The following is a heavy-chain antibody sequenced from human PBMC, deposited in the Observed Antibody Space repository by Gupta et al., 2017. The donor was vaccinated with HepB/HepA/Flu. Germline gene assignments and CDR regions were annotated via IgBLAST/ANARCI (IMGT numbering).Heavy chain of an antibody. CDR3: AKVPPITVFGVVEDYFYGMDV. V-gene: IGHV3-30*18. D-gene: IGHD3-3*01. Sequence: QVQLVESGGGVVQPGRSLRLSCAASGFTFSSYGMHWVRQAPGKGLEWVAVTSYDGSNKYYADSVKGRFTISRDNSKSRLYLQMNSLRTEDTAIYYCAKVPPITVFGVVEDYFYGMDVWGQGTTVTVSS. J-gene: IGHJ6*02. CDR2: TSYDGSNK. CDR1: GFTFSSYG.